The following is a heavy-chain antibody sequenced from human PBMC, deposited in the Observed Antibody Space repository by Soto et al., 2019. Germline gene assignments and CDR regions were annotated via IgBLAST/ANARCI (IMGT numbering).Heavy chain of an antibody. CDR2: IWFDGSKK. Sequence: GGSRRLSCAASGFKFRNYAIHWVRQAPGKGLEWLAVIWFDGSKKYYADSVKGRFTISRDNSKNTVYLDMNSLTADDSGVFYCARAHTMMILDRFDPWGHGTLVTVSS. V-gene: IGHV3-33*01. CDR1: GFKFRNYA. CDR3: ARAHTMMILDRFDP. D-gene: IGHD3-22*01. J-gene: IGHJ5*02.